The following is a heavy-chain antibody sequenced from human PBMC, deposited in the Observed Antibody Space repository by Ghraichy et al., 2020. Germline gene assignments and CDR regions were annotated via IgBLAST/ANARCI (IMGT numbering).Heavy chain of an antibody. D-gene: IGHD3-3*01. CDR1: GFTFGTFW. V-gene: IGHV3-7*01. CDR3: VLYDFWSAWPDY. CDR2: INQHGGEK. Sequence: GGSLRLSCAASGFTFGTFWMSWVRQAPGKGLEWVANINQHGGEKYYVDSVKGRFTISIDNVENSLYLQMNSLTVEDTAIYYCVLYDFWSAWPDYRGQGSLVTVSS. J-gene: IGHJ4*02.